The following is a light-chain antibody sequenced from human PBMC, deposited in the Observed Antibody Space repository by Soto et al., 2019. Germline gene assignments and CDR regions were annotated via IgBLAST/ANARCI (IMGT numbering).Light chain of an antibody. J-gene: IGLJ2*01. CDR3: ASYAVSNVV. Sequence: QSALTQPPSASGSPGQSVTISCTGTSSDIGGYNYISWYRQHPGKAPKLMIYEVSKRPSGVTDRFSASKSGNTASLTVSGLQAEDEADYYCASYAVSNVVFGGGTKLTVL. CDR2: EVS. V-gene: IGLV2-8*01. CDR1: SSDIGGYNY.